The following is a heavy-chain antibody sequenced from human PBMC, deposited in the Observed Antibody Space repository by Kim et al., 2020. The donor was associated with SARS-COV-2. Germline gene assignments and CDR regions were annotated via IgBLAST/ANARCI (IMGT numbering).Heavy chain of an antibody. Sequence: SETLSLTCAVSGGSISSGGYSWSWIRQPPGKGLEWIGYIYHSGSTYYNPSLKSRVTISVDRSKNQFSLKLSSVTAADTAVYYCAIHRHYGSVNWFDPWGQGTLVTVSS. D-gene: IGHD3-10*01. CDR2: IYHSGST. V-gene: IGHV4-30-2*01. CDR1: GGSISSGGYS. J-gene: IGHJ5*02. CDR3: AIHRHYGSVNWFDP.